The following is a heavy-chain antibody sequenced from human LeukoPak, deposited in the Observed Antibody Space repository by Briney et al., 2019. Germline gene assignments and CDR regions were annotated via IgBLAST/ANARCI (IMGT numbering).Heavy chain of an antibody. CDR1: GFTFSSYS. V-gene: IGHV3-48*02. CDR3: ARGPGHRVGYCSSTSCYMGHMDV. D-gene: IGHD2-2*02. Sequence: PGGSLRLSCAASGFTFSSYSMNWVRQAPGKGLEWVSYISSSSSTIYYADSVKGRFTISRDNAKNSLYLQMNSLRDEDTAVYYCARGPGHRVGYCSSTSCYMGHMDVWGKGTTVTVSS. CDR2: ISSSSSTI. J-gene: IGHJ6*03.